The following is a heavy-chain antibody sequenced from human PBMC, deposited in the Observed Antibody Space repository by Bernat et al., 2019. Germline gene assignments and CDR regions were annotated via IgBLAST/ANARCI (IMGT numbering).Heavy chain of an antibody. CDR3: ASATVTRYVDFDY. D-gene: IGHD4-17*01. CDR1: GVTFSSYG. V-gene: IGHV3-33*01. Sequence: QVQLVESGGGVVQPGRSLRLSCAASGVTFSSYGMHWVRQAPGKGLEWVAVIWYDGSNKYYADSVKGRFTISRDNSKNTLYLQMNSLRAEDTAVYSCASATVTRYVDFDYWGQGTLVTVSS. CDR2: IWYDGSNK. J-gene: IGHJ4*02.